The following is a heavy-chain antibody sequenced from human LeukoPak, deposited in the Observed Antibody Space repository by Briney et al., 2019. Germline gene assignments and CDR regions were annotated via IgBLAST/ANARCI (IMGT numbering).Heavy chain of an antibody. CDR1: GFTFTTYW. Sequence: GGSLRLSCAASGFTFTTYWMTWVRQAPGKGLEGVSGINWNSNNIGYADSVKGRFTISRDNSKNTLYLQMNSLRAEDTAVYYCAKDISSSWDYFDYWGQGTLVTVSS. CDR2: INWNSNNI. J-gene: IGHJ4*02. V-gene: IGHV3-23*05. CDR3: AKDISSSWDYFDY. D-gene: IGHD6-13*01.